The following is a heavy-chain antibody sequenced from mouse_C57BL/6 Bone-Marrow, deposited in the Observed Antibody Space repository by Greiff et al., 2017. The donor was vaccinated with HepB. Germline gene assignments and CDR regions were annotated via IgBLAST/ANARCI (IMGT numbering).Heavy chain of an antibody. CDR3: ATLRSTMEGFAY. CDR1: GFSLTSYG. D-gene: IGHD2-1*01. V-gene: IGHV2-5*01. Sequence: VKLMESGPGLVQPSQSLSITCTVSGFSLTSYGVHWVRQSPGKGLEWLGVIWRGGSTDYNAAFMSRLSITKDNSKSQVFFKMNSLQADDTAIYYCATLRSTMEGFAYWGQGTLVTVSA. J-gene: IGHJ3*01. CDR2: IWRGGST.